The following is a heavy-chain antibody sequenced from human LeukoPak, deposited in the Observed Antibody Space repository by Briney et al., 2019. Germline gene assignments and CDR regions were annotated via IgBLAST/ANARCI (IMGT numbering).Heavy chain of an antibody. CDR2: IYYCGST. Sequence: PSETLSLTCTVSGGSISSYYWSWIRQPPGKGLEWIGYIYYCGSTNYNPSLKSRVTISVDTSKNQFSLNLSSVTAADTAVYYCARDLLSTAGYFDYWGQGTLVTVSS. CDR3: ARDLLSTAGYFDY. CDR1: GGSISSYY. J-gene: IGHJ4*02. D-gene: IGHD6-19*01. V-gene: IGHV4-59*01.